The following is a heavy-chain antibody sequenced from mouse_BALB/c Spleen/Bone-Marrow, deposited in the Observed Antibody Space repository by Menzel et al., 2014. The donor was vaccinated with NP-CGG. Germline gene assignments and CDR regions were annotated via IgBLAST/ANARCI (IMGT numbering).Heavy chain of an antibody. CDR2: IWAGGST. V-gene: IGHV2-9*02. CDR3: ARDYYGSSYFDY. J-gene: IGHJ2*01. D-gene: IGHD1-1*01. CDR1: GFSLTSYG. Sequence: VKLMESGPGLVAPSQSLSITCTVSGFSLTSYGVHWVRQPPGKGLEWLGVIWAGGSTNYNSALMSRLSISKDNSKSQVFLKMNSLQTDDTDMYYCARDYYGSSYFDYWGQGTTLTVSS.